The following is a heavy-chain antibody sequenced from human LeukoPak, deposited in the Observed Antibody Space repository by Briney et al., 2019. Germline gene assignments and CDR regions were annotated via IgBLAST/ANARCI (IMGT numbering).Heavy chain of an antibody. Sequence: GGSLRLPCAASGFTVSSKYMSWVRQAPGKGLEWVSVIYSGGDTYYADSVKGRFTISRDNSKNTLYLQTNSLRAEDTAVYYCARDPLDYYDSSGLPWGQGTLVTVSS. CDR2: IYSGGDT. J-gene: IGHJ5*02. V-gene: IGHV3-53*01. CDR3: ARDPLDYYDSSGLP. D-gene: IGHD3-22*01. CDR1: GFTVSSKY.